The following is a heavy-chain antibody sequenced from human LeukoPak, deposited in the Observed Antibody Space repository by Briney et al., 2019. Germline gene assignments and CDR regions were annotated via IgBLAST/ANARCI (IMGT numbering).Heavy chain of an antibody. V-gene: IGHV4-34*01. CDR2: INHSGST. CDR3: AGEGVDSSGWYHQYYFDY. CDR1: GGSFSGYY. D-gene: IGHD6-19*01. J-gene: IGHJ4*02. Sequence: SETLSLTCAVYGGSFSGYYWSWIRQPPGKGLEWIGEINHSGSTNYNPSLKSRVTIPVDTSKNQFSLKLSSVTAADTAVYYCAGEGVDSSGWYHQYYFDYWGQGTLVTVSS.